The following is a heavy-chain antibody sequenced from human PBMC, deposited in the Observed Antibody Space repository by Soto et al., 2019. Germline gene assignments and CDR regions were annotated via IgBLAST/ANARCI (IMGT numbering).Heavy chain of an antibody. CDR1: GFFFSNWR. Sequence: QVQLVESGGGVVQPGGSLRLSCVASGFFFSNWRMHWVRQAPGEGLEWVSVIWFDGKTTDYADSVKGRFTISRDNAKNTLYLQMNSLRTEDTAIYYCARHDDYIHYDHWGQGTLVTVSS. CDR2: IWFDGKTT. CDR3: ARHDDYIHYDH. D-gene: IGHD4-4*01. V-gene: IGHV3-33*01. J-gene: IGHJ5*02.